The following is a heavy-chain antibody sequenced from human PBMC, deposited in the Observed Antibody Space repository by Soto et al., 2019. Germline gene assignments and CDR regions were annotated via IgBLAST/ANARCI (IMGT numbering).Heavy chain of an antibody. CDR3: ATDRGSVGAPNDYYYGMDV. CDR2: FDPEDGET. V-gene: IGHV1-24*01. D-gene: IGHD1-26*01. Sequence: ASVKVSCKVSGYTLTELSMHWVRQAPGKGIEWMGGFDPEDGETIYAQKFQGRVTMTEDTSTDTAYMELSSLRSEDTAVYYCATDRGSVGAPNDYYYGMDVWSQGTTVTGS. CDR1: GYTLTELS. J-gene: IGHJ6*02.